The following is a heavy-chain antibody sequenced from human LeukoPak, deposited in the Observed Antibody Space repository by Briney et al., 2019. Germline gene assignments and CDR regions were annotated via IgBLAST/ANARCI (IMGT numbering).Heavy chain of an antibody. CDR3: AKISQIRYSSGWCPPRNWYFDL. J-gene: IGHJ2*01. Sequence: GGSLRPSCAASGFTFSSYSMNWVRQAPGKGLEWVSSISSSSSYIYYADSVKGRFTISRDNAKNSLYLQMNSLRAEDTAVYYCAKISQIRYSSGWCPPRNWYFDLWGRGTLVTVSS. V-gene: IGHV3-21*01. CDR2: ISSSSSYI. D-gene: IGHD6-19*01. CDR1: GFTFSSYS.